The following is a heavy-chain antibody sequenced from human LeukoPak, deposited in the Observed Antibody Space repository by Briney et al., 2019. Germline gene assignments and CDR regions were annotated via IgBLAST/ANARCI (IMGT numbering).Heavy chain of an antibody. CDR2: ISSSSSTI. CDR3: ARDGYPYGDLDY. Sequence: QTGGSLRLSCVASGLSVSSNYMNWVRQAPGKGLEWVSYISSSSSTIYYADSVKGRFTISRDNAKNSLYLQMNSLRDEDTAVYYCARDGYPYGDLDYWGQGTLVTVSS. V-gene: IGHV3-48*02. CDR1: GLSVSSNY. J-gene: IGHJ4*02. D-gene: IGHD4-17*01.